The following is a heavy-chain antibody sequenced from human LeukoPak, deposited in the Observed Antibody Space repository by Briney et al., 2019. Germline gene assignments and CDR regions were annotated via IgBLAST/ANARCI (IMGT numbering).Heavy chain of an antibody. CDR3: AKTAMVRNYYDSSGYYRDIDAFDI. D-gene: IGHD3-22*01. Sequence: GGSLRLSCAASGFTFSSYAMSWVRQAPGKGLEWVSAISGSGSNIYYADSVKGRFTISRDNSKNTLYLKMNSLRAEDTAVYYCAKTAMVRNYYDSSGYYRDIDAFDIWGEGTMVTVSS. CDR1: GFTFSSYA. J-gene: IGHJ3*02. CDR2: ISGSGSNI. V-gene: IGHV3-23*01.